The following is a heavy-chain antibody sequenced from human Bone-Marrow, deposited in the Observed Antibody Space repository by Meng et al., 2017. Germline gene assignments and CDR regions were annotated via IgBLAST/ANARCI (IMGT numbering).Heavy chain of an antibody. Sequence: ASVKVSCKASGYTFTSYGISWLRQAPGQGLDWMGWISAYNGNTNYAQKLQGRVTMTTDTSTSTAYMELRSLRSDDTAVYYCASSGYSSSWSSYYYGMDVWGQGTTVTVSS. CDR2: ISAYNGNT. CDR1: GYTFTSYG. J-gene: IGHJ6*02. D-gene: IGHD6-13*01. V-gene: IGHV1-18*01. CDR3: ASSGYSSSWSSYYYGMDV.